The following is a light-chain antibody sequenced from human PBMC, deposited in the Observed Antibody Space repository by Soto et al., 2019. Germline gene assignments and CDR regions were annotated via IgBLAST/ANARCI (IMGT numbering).Light chain of an antibody. CDR1: QSISIY. CDR3: QQSYSIPHT. Sequence: DIQMTQSPSSLSASIGDRLTITCRASQSISIYLNWYQQKPGKAPRLLIYAATSLQSGVTSRFSGGRSGADFTLTVSSLQPEDFATYYCQQSYSIPHTFGQGTKVEIK. J-gene: IGKJ1*01. V-gene: IGKV1-39*01. CDR2: AAT.